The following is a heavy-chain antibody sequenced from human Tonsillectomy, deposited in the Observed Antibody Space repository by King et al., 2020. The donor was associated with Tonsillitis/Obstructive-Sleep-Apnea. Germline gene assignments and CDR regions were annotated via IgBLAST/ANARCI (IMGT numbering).Heavy chain of an antibody. CDR3: ARDCWGYTSGLAGY. CDR1: GFTFNSYS. V-gene: IGHV3-21*01. J-gene: IGHJ4*02. D-gene: IGHD5-18*01. CDR2: ISGSRTYM. Sequence: VQLVESGGGLVTPGGSLRLSCVASGFTFNSYSMNWVRQAPGKGLEWVSSISGSRTYMFYADSVKGRFTISRDNAENSLYLQMNNLRAEDTAVYYCARDCWGYTSGLAGYSSQGTLVTVSS.